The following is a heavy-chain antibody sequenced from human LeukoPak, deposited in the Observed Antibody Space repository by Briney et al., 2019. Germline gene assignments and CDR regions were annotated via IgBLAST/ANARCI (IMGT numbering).Heavy chain of an antibody. V-gene: IGHV3-23*01. CDR3: AKLPGLSMMLVSPDY. D-gene: IGHD3-22*01. CDR2: ISGSGGRT. Sequence: GGSLRLSCAASGFTFSSCAMTWVRQTPGKGLVWVSGISGSGGRTYYADSVQGRFTISRDNSKNTLCLQMNSLRAEDTAVYYCAKLPGLSMMLVSPDYWGQGTLVTVSS. J-gene: IGHJ4*02. CDR1: GFTFSSCA.